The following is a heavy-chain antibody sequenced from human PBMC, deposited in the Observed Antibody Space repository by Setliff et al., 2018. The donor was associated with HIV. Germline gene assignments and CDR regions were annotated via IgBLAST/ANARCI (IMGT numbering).Heavy chain of an antibody. Sequence: GGSLRLSCGASGFTFNNYGMHWVRRAPGKGLEWVASISYHERDTFYADSVKGRFTISRDSSKNMLYLQMNSLTTEDTAVYYCAKPTTVVTSYYFDSWGQGTQVTVSS. CDR2: ISYHERDT. J-gene: IGHJ4*02. D-gene: IGHD4-17*01. CDR3: AKPTTVVTSYYFDS. V-gene: IGHV3-30*18. CDR1: GFTFNNYG.